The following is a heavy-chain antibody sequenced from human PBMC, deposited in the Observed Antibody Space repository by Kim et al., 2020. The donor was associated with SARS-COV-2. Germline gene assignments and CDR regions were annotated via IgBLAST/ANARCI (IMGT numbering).Heavy chain of an antibody. CDR1: GYTFTSYG. CDR2: ISAYNGNT. CDR3: ARDESYYDSSGAFDI. D-gene: IGHD3-22*01. Sequence: ASVKVSCKASGYTFTSYGISWVRQAPGQGLEWMGWISAYNGNTNYAQKLQGRVTMTTDTSTSTAYMELRSLRSDDTAVYYCARDESYYDSSGAFDIWGQGTMVTVSS. V-gene: IGHV1-18*01. J-gene: IGHJ3*02.